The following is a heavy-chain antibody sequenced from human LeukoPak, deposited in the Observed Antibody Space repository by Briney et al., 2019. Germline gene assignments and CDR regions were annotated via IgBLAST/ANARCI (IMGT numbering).Heavy chain of an antibody. CDR2: IIPIFGTA. J-gene: IGHJ6*04. D-gene: IGHD3-9*01. Sequence: SVKVSCKASGGTFSSYAISWVRQAPGQGLEWMGGIIPIFGTANYAQKFQGRVTITADESTSTAYMELSSLRSEDTAVYYCARCNSSYYDILTGYGYYYYGMDVWGKGTTVTVSS. CDR3: ARCNSSYYDILTGYGYYYYGMDV. V-gene: IGHV1-69*13. CDR1: GGTFSSYA.